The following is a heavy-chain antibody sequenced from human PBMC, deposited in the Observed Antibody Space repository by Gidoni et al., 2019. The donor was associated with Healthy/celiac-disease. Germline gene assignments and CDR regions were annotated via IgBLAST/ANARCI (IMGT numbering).Heavy chain of an antibody. D-gene: IGHD1-7*01. Sequence: QVQLVQSGAEVKKPGASVKVSCKASGYTFTGYYIHWVRQAPGQGLEWRGWINPNSGGTNYAQKFQGRVTMTRDTSISTAYMELSRLRSDDTAVYYCARAEKRYNWNYNYWGQGTLVTVSS. CDR2: INPNSGGT. V-gene: IGHV1-2*02. J-gene: IGHJ4*02. CDR3: ARAEKRYNWNYNY. CDR1: GYTFTGYY.